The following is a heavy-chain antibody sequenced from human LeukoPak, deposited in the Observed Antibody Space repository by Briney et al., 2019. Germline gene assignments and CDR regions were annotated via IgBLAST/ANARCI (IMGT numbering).Heavy chain of an antibody. CDR3: ARCKYSYGHHLDY. Sequence: SVKVSCKASGGTFSSYAISWVRQAPGQGLEWMGGIIPIFGTANYAQKFQGGVTITADESTSTAYMELSSLRSEDTAVYYCARCKYSYGHHLDYWGQGTLVTVSS. V-gene: IGHV1-69*01. CDR2: IIPIFGTA. D-gene: IGHD5-18*01. J-gene: IGHJ4*02. CDR1: GGTFSSYA.